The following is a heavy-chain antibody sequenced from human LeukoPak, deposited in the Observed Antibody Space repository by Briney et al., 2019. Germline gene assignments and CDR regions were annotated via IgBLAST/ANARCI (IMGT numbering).Heavy chain of an antibody. CDR3: AVGVAVAGPTFDP. Sequence: GSSVKVSCKASGGTFSSHAISWVRQAPGQGLEWMRGIIPIFGTANYAQKFQGRVTITADESTSTAYMELSSLRSEDTAVYYCAVGVAVAGPTFDPWGQGTLVTVSS. D-gene: IGHD6-19*01. V-gene: IGHV1-69*01. CDR1: GGTFSSHA. CDR2: IIPIFGTA. J-gene: IGHJ5*02.